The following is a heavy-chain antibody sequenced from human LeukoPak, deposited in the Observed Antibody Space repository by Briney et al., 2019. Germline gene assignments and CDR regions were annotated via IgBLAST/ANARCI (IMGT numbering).Heavy chain of an antibody. V-gene: IGHV1-18*01. D-gene: IGHD4-17*01. J-gene: IGHJ6*03. CDR2: ISAYNGNT. Sequence: ASVKVSCKASGYTFTSYGISWVRQAPGQGLERMGWISAYNGNTNYAQKLQGRVTMTTDTSTSTAYMELRSLRSDDTAVYYCARSHDYGDLPYYYYMDVWGKGTTVTVSS. CDR1: GYTFTSYG. CDR3: ARSHDYGDLPYYYYMDV.